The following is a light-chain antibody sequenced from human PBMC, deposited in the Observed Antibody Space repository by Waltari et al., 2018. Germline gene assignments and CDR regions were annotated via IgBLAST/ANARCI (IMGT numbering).Light chain of an antibody. J-gene: IGLJ2*01. CDR3: NSRDSRGQAVV. Sequence: SSELTQDPAVSVALGQTIRITCQRDSLRSGDASWYQQKPGQAPVLVMFGENNRPSGIPDRFSGSISGRTTSLTITGAQAEDEADYYGNSRDSRGQAVVFGCGTRVTVL. V-gene: IGLV3-19*01. CDR1: SLRSGD. CDR2: GEN.